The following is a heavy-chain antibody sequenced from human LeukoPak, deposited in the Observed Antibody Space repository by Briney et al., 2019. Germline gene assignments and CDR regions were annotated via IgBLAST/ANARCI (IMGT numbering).Heavy chain of an antibody. Sequence: GGSLRLSCTTSGFNFGDYGLSWVRQAPGKGLQWVSAFSGSGGSTYYADSVKGRFTISRDNSKNTLYLQMNSLRAEDTAVYYCATSGLSRFGFWGQGTLVTVSS. CDR2: FSGSGGST. D-gene: IGHD2/OR15-2a*01. V-gene: IGHV3-23*01. J-gene: IGHJ4*02. CDR3: ATSGLSRFGF. CDR1: GFNFGDYG.